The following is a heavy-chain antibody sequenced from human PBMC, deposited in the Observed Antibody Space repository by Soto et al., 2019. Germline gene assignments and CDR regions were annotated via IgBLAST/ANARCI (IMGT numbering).Heavy chain of an antibody. Sequence: GASVKVSCKVSGYTLTELSMHWVRQAPGKGLEWMGGFDPEDGETIYAQKFQGRVTMTEDTSTDTAYMELSSLRSEDTAVYYCATDQLPRGYYDSSGIGIFDYWGQGTLVTVSS. CDR1: GYTLTELS. CDR2: FDPEDGET. CDR3: ATDQLPRGYYDSSGIGIFDY. D-gene: IGHD3-22*01. J-gene: IGHJ4*02. V-gene: IGHV1-24*01.